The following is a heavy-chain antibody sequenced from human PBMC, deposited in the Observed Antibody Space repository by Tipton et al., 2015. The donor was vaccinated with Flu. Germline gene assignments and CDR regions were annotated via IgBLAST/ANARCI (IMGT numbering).Heavy chain of an antibody. D-gene: IGHD3-22*01. CDR1: GFTFSSYG. CDR2: IWYDGSNK. Sequence: SLRLSCAASGFTFSSYGMHWVRQAPGKGLEWVAVIWYDGSNKYYADSVKGRFTISRDNSKNTLYLQMNSLRAEDTAVYYCARDPPYYYDSSGYFHYWGQGTLVTVSS. J-gene: IGHJ4*02. CDR3: ARDPPYYYDSSGYFHY. V-gene: IGHV3-33*01.